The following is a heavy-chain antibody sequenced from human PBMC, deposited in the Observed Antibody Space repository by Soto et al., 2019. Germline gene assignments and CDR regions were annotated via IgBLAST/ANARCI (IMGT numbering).Heavy chain of an antibody. D-gene: IGHD5-12*01. CDR2: INHSGST. CDR3: ARGRRWLQLGFDY. CDR1: GGSFSGYY. Sequence: QVQLQQWGAGLLKPSETLSLTCAVYGGSFSGYYWSWIRQPPGKGLEWIGEINHSGSTNYNPSLKSRVTISVDTSKNQFSLKLSSVTAADTAVYYCARGRRWLQLGFDYWGQGTLVTVSS. J-gene: IGHJ4*02. V-gene: IGHV4-34*01.